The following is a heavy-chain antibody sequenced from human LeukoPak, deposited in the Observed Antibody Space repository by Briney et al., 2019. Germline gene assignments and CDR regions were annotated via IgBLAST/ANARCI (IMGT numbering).Heavy chain of an antibody. CDR3: ARWFGEDQESWFDP. D-gene: IGHD3-10*01. CDR1: GGSISSGDYY. Sequence: SETLSLTCTVSGGSISSGDYYWSWIRQPLGKGLEWIGYIYYSGSTYYNPSLKSRVTISVDTSKNQFSLKLSSVTAADTAVYYCARWFGEDQESWFDPWGQGTLVTVSS. V-gene: IGHV4-30-4*01. J-gene: IGHJ5*02. CDR2: IYYSGST.